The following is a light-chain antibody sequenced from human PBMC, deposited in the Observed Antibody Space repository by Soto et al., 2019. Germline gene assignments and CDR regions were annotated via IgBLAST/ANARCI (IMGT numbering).Light chain of an antibody. J-gene: IGKJ1*01. V-gene: IGKV3-20*01. CDR1: QSVSNNY. CDR2: GAS. Sequence: ESVLTQPPGTLSLSAGERATLSCGTSQSVSNNYLAWYQQKPGQAPRLLIYGASSRATGIPDRFSGSGSGTEFTLTITSLQPEDFATYYCQQTYTTPRTFGQGTKVDIK. CDR3: QQTYTTPRT.